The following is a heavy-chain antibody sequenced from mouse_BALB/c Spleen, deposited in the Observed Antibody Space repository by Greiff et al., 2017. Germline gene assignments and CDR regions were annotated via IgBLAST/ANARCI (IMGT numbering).Heavy chain of an antibody. CDR1: GFNIKDYY. CDR3: ARGGIGWYFDV. J-gene: IGHJ1*01. V-gene: IGHV14-1*02. Sequence: VQLQQSGAELVRPGALVKLSCKASGFNIKDYYMHWVKQRPEQGLEWIGWIDPENGNTIYDPKFQGKASITADTSSNTAYLQLSSLTSEDTAVYYCARGGIGWYFDVWGAGTTVTVSS. CDR2: IDPENGNT. D-gene: IGHD2-14*01.